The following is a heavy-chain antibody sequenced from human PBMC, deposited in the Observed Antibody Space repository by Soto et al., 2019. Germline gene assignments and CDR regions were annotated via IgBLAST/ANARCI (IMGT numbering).Heavy chain of an antibody. J-gene: IGHJ5*02. CDR2: ISAYNGNT. CDR1: GYTFTSYG. Sequence: QVPLVQSGAEVKKPGASVKVSCKASGYTFTSYGISWVRQAPGQGLEWMGWISAYNGNTNYAQKLQGRVTMTTDTATSTAYMELRSLRSDDTAVYYCARAYGFGSSWTGDWFDPWGQGTLVTVSS. V-gene: IGHV1-18*01. D-gene: IGHD6-13*01. CDR3: ARAYGFGSSWTGDWFDP.